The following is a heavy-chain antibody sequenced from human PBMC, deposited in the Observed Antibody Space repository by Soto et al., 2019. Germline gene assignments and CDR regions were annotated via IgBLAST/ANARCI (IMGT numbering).Heavy chain of an antibody. CDR2: ISSSSSTI. J-gene: IGHJ5*02. V-gene: IGHV3-48*01. CDR3: ASEGGDLSWFAR. Sequence: EVQLVESGGGLVQPGGSLRLSCAASGFTFSSYSMNWVRQAPGKGLEWVSYISSSSSTIYYADSVKGRFTISRDNAKTSLYLQTNSLRAEDPAVCYGASEGGDLSWFARWGQGTLFTVSS. D-gene: IGHD4-17*01. CDR1: GFTFSSYS.